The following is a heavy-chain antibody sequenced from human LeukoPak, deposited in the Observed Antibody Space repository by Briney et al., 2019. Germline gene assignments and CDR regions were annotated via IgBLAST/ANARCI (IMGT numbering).Heavy chain of an antibody. CDR3: ARGDIPHYYGVDA. CDR1: GFTFSSYE. V-gene: IGHV3-48*03. J-gene: IGHJ6*02. CDR2: ITSSGYIT. Sequence: PGGSLRLSCSASGFTFSSYEMNWVRQAPGKGLEWVSYITSSGYITDYADSVKGRFTISRDDAKKSVYLQMNSLRAEDTAVYYCARGDIPHYYGVDACGQGNPFTVSS.